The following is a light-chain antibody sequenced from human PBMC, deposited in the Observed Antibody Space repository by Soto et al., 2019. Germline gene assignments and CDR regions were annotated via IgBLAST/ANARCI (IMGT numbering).Light chain of an antibody. J-gene: IGLJ3*02. CDR2: DNN. Sequence: QSVLTQPPSVSAAPGQKVTISCSGSSSNIGNNYVSWYQQLPGTAPKLLIYDNNKRPSGIPDRFSGSKSGTSATLGITGLQKGDDADDYCGTWYSSLSATWVFGGGTKLTVL. CDR3: GTWYSSLSATWV. CDR1: SSNIGNNY. V-gene: IGLV1-51*01.